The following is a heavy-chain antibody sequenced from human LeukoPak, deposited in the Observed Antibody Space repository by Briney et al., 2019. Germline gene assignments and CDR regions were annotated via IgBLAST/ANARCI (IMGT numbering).Heavy chain of an antibody. V-gene: IGHV3-9*01. D-gene: IGHD1-26*01. Sequence: PGRSLRLSCAASGFTFDDYAMHWVRQAPGKGLEWVSGISWNSGSIGYADSVKGRFTISRDNAKNSLYLQMNSLRAEDTALYYCAKDLHSVGADAFDIWGQGTMVTVSS. CDR1: GFTFDDYA. CDR2: ISWNSGSI. J-gene: IGHJ3*02. CDR3: AKDLHSVGADAFDI.